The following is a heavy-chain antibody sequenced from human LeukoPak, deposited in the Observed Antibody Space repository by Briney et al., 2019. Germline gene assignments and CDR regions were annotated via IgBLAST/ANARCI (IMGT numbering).Heavy chain of an antibody. CDR2: INHSGST. CDR3: AGFFSGSYYDNWFDP. Sequence: GSLRLSCAASGFTFSSYSMNWVRQPPGKGLEWIGEINHSGSTNYNPSLKSRVTISVDTSKNQFSLKLSSVTAADTAVYYCAGFFSGSYYDNWFDPWGQGTLVIVSS. J-gene: IGHJ5*02. D-gene: IGHD1-26*01. V-gene: IGHV4-34*08. CDR1: GFTFSSYS.